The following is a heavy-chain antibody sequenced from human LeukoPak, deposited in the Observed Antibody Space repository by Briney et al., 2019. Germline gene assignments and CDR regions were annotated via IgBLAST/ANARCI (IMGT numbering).Heavy chain of an antibody. J-gene: IGHJ4*02. D-gene: IGHD6-19*01. V-gene: IGHV1-18*01. CDR2: ISAYNGNT. Sequence: ASVKVSCKASRYTFTSYGISWVRQAPGQGLEWMGWISAYNGNTNYAQKLQGRVTMTTDTSTSTAYMELRSLRSDDTAVYYCARALYSSGWSGVYFDYWGQGTLVTVSS. CDR3: ARALYSSGWSGVYFDY. CDR1: RYTFTSYG.